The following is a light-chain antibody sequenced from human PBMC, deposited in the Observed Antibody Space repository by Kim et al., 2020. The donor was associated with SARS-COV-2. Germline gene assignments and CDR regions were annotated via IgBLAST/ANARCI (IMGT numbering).Light chain of an antibody. CDR2: DAS. CDR1: QDISNY. Sequence: DIQMTQSPSSLSASVGDRVTITCQASQDISNYLNWYQQKPGKAPKLLIYDASNLETGVPSRFSDSGYGTDFTFTISSLQPEDIATYYCQQYDNLPLAFGGGTKVDIK. V-gene: IGKV1-33*01. CDR3: QQYDNLPLA. J-gene: IGKJ4*01.